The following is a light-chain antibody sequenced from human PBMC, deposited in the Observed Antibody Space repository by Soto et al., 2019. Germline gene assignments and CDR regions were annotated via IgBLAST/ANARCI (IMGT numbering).Light chain of an antibody. CDR2: EDK. J-gene: IGLJ1*01. Sequence: QSALTQPASLSGSPGQSITISCTGTSSDIGAYDYVSWFQQHPGNAPKLMISEDKNRPSGVSNRSSGTNSGNTAYLTNSGLHVDDDAEYCCVSFTTTSTHVFGTGTKLTVL. CDR1: SSDIGAYDY. V-gene: IGLV2-14*01. CDR3: VSFTTTSTHV.